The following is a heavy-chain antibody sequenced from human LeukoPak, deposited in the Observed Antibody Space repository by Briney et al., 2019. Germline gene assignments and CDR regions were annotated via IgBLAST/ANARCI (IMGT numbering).Heavy chain of an antibody. CDR2: ISAYNGNT. J-gene: IGHJ6*02. Sequence: ASVKVSCKVSGYTLTELSMHWVQQAPGQGLEWMGWISAYNGNTNYAQKLQGRVTMTTDTSTSTAYMELRSLRSDDTAVYYCARGVSTSPYYYYGMDVWGQGTTVTVSS. CDR3: ARGVSTSPYYYYGMDV. D-gene: IGHD2-2*01. V-gene: IGHV1-18*01. CDR1: GYTLTELS.